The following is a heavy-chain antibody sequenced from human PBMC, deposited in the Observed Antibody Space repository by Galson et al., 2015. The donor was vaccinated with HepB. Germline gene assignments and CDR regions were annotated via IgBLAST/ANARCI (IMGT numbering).Heavy chain of an antibody. J-gene: IGHJ4*02. V-gene: IGHV3-23*01. CDR1: GFAFSNYV. CDR2: VTGSGDTR. Sequence: PLRLSGAASGFAFSNYVMSWVGEAPGEGLEWVSGVTGSGDTRFHADAVKGRFTIPRYNSRNTVLLQMNSLRAEDTAIYYCAKMQGFFDYWGQGTLVTVSS. CDR3: AKMQGFFDY.